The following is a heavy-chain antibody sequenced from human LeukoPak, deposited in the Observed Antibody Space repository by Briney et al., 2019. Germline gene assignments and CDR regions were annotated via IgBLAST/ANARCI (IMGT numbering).Heavy chain of an antibody. CDR1: GFALKSYS. CDR3: ARVAVSGPTGWFDS. J-gene: IGHJ5*01. D-gene: IGHD2-8*02. Sequence: GGSLRLSCAGSGFALKSYSLSWVRQAPGKGLEWVSSISSTSAYIYYADSVKGRFTISRDNVDNVVYLQMNSLGAEDTAVYYCARVAVSGPTGWFDSWGQGTLATVSS. V-gene: IGHV3-21*01. CDR2: ISSTSAYI.